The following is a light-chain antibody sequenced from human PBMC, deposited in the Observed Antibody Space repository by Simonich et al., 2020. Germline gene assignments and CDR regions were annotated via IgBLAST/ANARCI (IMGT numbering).Light chain of an antibody. CDR1: ALPKQY. J-gene: IGLJ3*02. V-gene: IGLV3-25*03. Sequence: SYELTQPPSVSVSPGQTARITCSGDALPKQYAYWYQQKPGQAPGLVIYKDSERPSGIPERLAGASSGTTVTLTISGVQAEDEADYYCYSAADNNLVFGGGTKLTVL. CDR2: KDS. CDR3: YSAADNNLV.